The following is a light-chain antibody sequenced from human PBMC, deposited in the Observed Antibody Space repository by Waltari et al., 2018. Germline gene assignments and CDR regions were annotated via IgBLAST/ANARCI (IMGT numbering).Light chain of an antibody. CDR2: SAS. CDR1: QGISNA. CDR3: QQRKSYPRT. Sequence: DIQMTQSQSSLPASVGDKVTITCRASQGISNALAWYQQRPGKGPKLLSYSASNLHSGVPSRFSGSGSGTDFTLSISSLQPEDFAVYYCQQRKSYPRTFGQGTKVEIK. J-gene: IGKJ1*01. V-gene: IGKV1-17*01.